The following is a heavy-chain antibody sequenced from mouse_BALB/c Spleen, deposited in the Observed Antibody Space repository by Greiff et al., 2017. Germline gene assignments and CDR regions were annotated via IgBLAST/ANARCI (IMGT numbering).Heavy chain of an antibody. CDR3: ARWAPAPYAMDY. V-gene: IGHV5-17*02. CDR2: ISSGSSTI. J-gene: IGHJ4*01. CDR1: GFTFSSFG. Sequence: EVQGVESGGGLVQPGGSRKLSCAASGFTFSSFGMHWVRQAPEKGLEWVAYISSGSSTIYYADTVKGRFTISRDNPKNTLFLQMTSLRSEDTAMYYCARWAPAPYAMDYWGQGTSVTVSS. D-gene: IGHD3-1*01.